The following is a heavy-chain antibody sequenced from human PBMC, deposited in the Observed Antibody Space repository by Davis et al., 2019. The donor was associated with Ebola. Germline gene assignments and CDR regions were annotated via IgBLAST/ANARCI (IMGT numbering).Heavy chain of an antibody. CDR2: INAGNGNT. D-gene: IGHD3-22*01. V-gene: IGHV1-3*01. J-gene: IGHJ5*02. Sequence: ASVKVSCKASGNAFTNYAIHWVRQAPGQRLEWMGWINAGNGNTKYSQKFQGRITISRDTSASTTYMALSNLRSEDTAVYYCARAHTYYIESSGYGVDPWGQGTLVTVSS. CDR3: ARAHTYYIESSGYGVDP. CDR1: GNAFTNYA.